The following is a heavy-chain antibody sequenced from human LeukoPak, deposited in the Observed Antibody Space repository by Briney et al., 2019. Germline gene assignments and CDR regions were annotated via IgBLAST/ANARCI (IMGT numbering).Heavy chain of an antibody. D-gene: IGHD3-3*01. V-gene: IGHV3-23*01. CDR2: ISGSGGST. Sequence: GGSLRLSCAASGFTFSSYAMSWVLQAPGKGLEWVSAISGSGGSTYCADSVKGRFTISRDNSKNTLYLQMNSLRAEDTAVYYCAKDRAPERFWSGYSRELQGLAFDIWGQGTMVTVSS. CDR1: GFTFSSYA. J-gene: IGHJ3*02. CDR3: AKDRAPERFWSGYSRELQGLAFDI.